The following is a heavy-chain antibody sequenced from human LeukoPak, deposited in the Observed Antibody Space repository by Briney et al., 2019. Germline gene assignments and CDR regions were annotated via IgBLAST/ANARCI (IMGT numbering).Heavy chain of an antibody. Sequence: SETLSLTCAVYGGSFSSYYWSWIRQPPGKGLEWIGYIYYSGSTNYNPSLKSRVTISVDTSKNQFSLKLSSVTAADTAVYYCARGVDTALLFDYWGQGTLVTVSS. CDR1: GGSFSSYY. V-gene: IGHV4-59*01. D-gene: IGHD5-18*01. CDR2: IYYSGST. CDR3: ARGVDTALLFDY. J-gene: IGHJ4*02.